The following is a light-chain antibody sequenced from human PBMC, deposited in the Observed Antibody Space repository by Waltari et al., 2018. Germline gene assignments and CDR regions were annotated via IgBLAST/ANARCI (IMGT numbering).Light chain of an antibody. V-gene: IGLV1-44*01. J-gene: IGLJ2*01. CDR1: SSNIGSNT. CDR2: VNN. CDR3: AAWDDSLFVV. Sequence: QSVLTQPPSASGPPGQRVTISCSGSSSNIGSNTGNWYQQPPGTAPKLLIYVNNQLPSGVPDRFSGSKSGTSASLAISGLQSEDEADYYCAAWDDSLFVVFGGGTKLTVL.